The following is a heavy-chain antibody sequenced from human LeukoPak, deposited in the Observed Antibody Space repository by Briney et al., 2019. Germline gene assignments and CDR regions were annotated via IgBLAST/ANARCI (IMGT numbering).Heavy chain of an antibody. V-gene: IGHV3-72*01. CDR2: IRNKANSHTI. Sequence: GGSLRLSCAASGFTSTDYYMDWVRQAPGKGLEWVGRIRNKANSHTIEYAASMKGRFTISRDDSKHSLYLHLNSLNTEDTAIYYCARAACSGAGRCYWDYFDYWGQGTLVTVSS. J-gene: IGHJ4*02. CDR3: ARAACSGAGRCYWDYFDY. D-gene: IGHD2-15*01. CDR1: GFTSTDYY.